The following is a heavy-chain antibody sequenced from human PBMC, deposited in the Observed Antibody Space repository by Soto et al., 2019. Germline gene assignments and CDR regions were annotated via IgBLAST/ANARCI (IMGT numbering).Heavy chain of an antibody. Sequence: QVQLVQSGAEVKKPGASVKVSCKASGYTFTSYAMHWVRQAPGQRLELMGWINAGNGNTKYSQKFQGRVTITRDTSGSTAYMELSSLRSEDTAVYYCARGLAPYYFDYWGQGTLVTVSS. CDR2: INAGNGNT. CDR1: GYTFTSYA. D-gene: IGHD6-19*01. CDR3: ARGLAPYYFDY. J-gene: IGHJ4*02. V-gene: IGHV1-3*01.